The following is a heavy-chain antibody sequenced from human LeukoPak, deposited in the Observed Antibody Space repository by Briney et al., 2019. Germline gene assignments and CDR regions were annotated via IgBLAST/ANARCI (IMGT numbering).Heavy chain of an antibody. V-gene: IGHV4-59*01. J-gene: IGHJ4*02. Sequence: SETLSLTCTVSGGSISSYYWSWIRQPPGKGLEWIGYIYYSGSTNYNPSLKSRVTISVGTSKNQFSLKLSSVTAADTAVYYCARADLLWFGVDYWGQGTLVTVSS. CDR3: ARADLLWFGVDY. CDR2: IYYSGST. CDR1: GGSISSYY. D-gene: IGHD3-10*01.